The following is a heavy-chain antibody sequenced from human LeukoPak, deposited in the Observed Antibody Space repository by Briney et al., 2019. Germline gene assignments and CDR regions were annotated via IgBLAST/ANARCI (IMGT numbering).Heavy chain of an antibody. V-gene: IGHV1-2*02. CDR3: AMYEVDY. J-gene: IGHJ4*02. Sequence: WASVKVSCKASGHTFTGYYMHWVRQAPGQGLEWMGWINPNSGGTRYAQKFQGRVTMTRDTSITTAYMELSRLRSDDTAVYYCAMYEVDYWGQGTLVTVSS. D-gene: IGHD2-8*01. CDR1: GHTFTGYY. CDR2: INPNSGGT.